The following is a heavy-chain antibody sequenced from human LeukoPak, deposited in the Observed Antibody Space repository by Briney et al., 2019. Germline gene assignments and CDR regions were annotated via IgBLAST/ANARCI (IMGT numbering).Heavy chain of an antibody. Sequence: GRSLRLSCAASGFTFSSYAMHWVRQAPGKGLEWVAVISYDGSNKYYADSVKGRFTISRDNSKNTLYLQMNSLRAEDTAVYYCAREAYGGNSVNAFDIWGQGTMVTVSS. CDR3: AREAYGGNSVNAFDI. CDR2: ISYDGSNK. J-gene: IGHJ3*02. D-gene: IGHD4-23*01. V-gene: IGHV3-30-3*01. CDR1: GFTFSSYA.